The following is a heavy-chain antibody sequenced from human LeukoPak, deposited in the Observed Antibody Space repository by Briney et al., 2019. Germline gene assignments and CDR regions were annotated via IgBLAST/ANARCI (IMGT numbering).Heavy chain of an antibody. J-gene: IGHJ4*02. D-gene: IGHD2-21*01. V-gene: IGHV3-23*01. Sequence: GGSLRLSCAASGFTLSSYAMSWVRQAPGKGLEWVSAISDSGNTYHADSVKGRFTISRDSSKNTLFLQMNRPRPEDAAVYYCAKAPVTTCRGAYCYPFDYWGQGTLVTVSS. CDR3: AKAPVTTCRGAYCYPFDY. CDR2: ISDSGNT. CDR1: GFTLSSYA.